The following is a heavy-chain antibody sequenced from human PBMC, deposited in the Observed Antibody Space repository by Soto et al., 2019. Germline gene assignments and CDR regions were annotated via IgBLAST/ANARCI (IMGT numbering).Heavy chain of an antibody. Sequence: SETLSLTCTVSGGSISNSDSFWGWIRQPPGKGLEWIGTVSYSGSTYYDPPFNSRVAISLDTSKNQFSLNLGSVTATDTALYYCTRRYSYGSGKYAVDVWGHGTTVTVSS. J-gene: IGHJ6*02. CDR3: TRRYSYGSGKYAVDV. D-gene: IGHD3-10*01. V-gene: IGHV4-39*01. CDR2: VSYSGST. CDR1: GGSISNSDSF.